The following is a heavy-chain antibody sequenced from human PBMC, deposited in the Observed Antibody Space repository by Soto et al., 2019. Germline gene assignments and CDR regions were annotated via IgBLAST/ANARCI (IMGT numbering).Heavy chain of an antibody. CDR2: IYYSGST. J-gene: IGHJ4*02. V-gene: IGHV4-59*01. CDR3: SYSSSWYEPIDY. Sequence: KASETLSLTCAVYGGSISSYYWSWIRQPPGKGLEWIGYIYYSGSTNYNPSLKSRVTISVDTSKNQFSLKLSSVTAADTAVYYCSYSSSWYEPIDYWGQGTLVTVSS. D-gene: IGHD6-13*01. CDR1: GGSISSYY.